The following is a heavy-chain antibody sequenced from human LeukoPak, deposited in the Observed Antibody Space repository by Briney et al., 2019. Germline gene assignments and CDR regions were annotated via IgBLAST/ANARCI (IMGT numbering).Heavy chain of an antibody. V-gene: IGHV3-11*01. J-gene: IGHJ6*02. CDR3: ARGHYEMDV. CDR1: GFTFSDYY. Sequence: GGSLRLSCAASGFTFSDYYMTWIRQAPEKGLEWISHITIGVGATYYADSEKGRFTISRDNAKKSLYLQMNSLRVEDTAIYYCARGHYEMDVWGQGTTVTVS. CDR2: ITIGVGAT.